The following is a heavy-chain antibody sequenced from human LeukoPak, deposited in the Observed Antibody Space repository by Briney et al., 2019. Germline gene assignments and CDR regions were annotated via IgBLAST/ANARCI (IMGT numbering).Heavy chain of an antibody. J-gene: IGHJ4*02. Sequence: XXXXXYTFTXXXINGXXQATGQGLEWMGWMNPNSGNTGYAQKFQGRVTMTRNTSISTAYMELSSLRSEDTAVYYCARNNWLTDLDYWGQGTLVTVSS. CDR2: MNPNSGNT. D-gene: IGHD5-24*01. CDR1: XYTFTXXX. CDR3: ARNNWLTDLDY. V-gene: IGHV1-8*01.